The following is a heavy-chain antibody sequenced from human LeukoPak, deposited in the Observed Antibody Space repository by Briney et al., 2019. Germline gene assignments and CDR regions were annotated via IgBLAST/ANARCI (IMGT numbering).Heavy chain of an antibody. CDR3: ARRLIGYCSGGSCYSGYFQH. J-gene: IGHJ1*01. Sequence: SETLSLTCAVYGGSFSGYYWSWIRQPPGKGLEWIGEINHSGSTNYNPSLKSRVTISVDTSKKQFSLKLSSVTAADTAVYYCARRLIGYCSGGSCYSGYFQHWGQGTLVTVSS. V-gene: IGHV4-34*01. D-gene: IGHD2-15*01. CDR2: INHSGST. CDR1: GGSFSGYY.